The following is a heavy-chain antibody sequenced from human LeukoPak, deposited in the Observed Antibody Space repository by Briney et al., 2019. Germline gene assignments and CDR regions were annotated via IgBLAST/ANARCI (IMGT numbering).Heavy chain of an antibody. CDR3: ARDWKYYDSSGYPYYYGMDV. CDR1: GGSISSGGYY. J-gene: IGHJ6*02. Sequence: PSQTLSLTCTVSGGSISSGGYYWSWIRQHPGKGLEWIGYIYYSGSTYYNPSRKSRVTISVATSKNQFPLKLSSVTAADTAVYYCARDWKYYDSSGYPYYYGMDVWGQGTTVTVSS. V-gene: IGHV4-31*03. CDR2: IYYSGST. D-gene: IGHD3-22*01.